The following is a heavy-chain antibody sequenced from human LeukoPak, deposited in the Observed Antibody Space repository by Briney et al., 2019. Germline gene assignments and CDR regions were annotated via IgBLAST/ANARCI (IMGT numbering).Heavy chain of an antibody. CDR1: GFTFSSYE. D-gene: IGHD2-15*01. Sequence: GGSLRLSCAASGFTFSSYEMHWVRQAPGKGLEWVSHISSGGSTMYHADSVKGRFTISRDNAKNSLYLQMNSLRAEDTAVYYCARIYCSGGSCYSCFDYWGQGTLVTVSS. V-gene: IGHV3-48*03. CDR3: ARIYCSGGSCYSCFDY. CDR2: ISSGGSTM. J-gene: IGHJ4*02.